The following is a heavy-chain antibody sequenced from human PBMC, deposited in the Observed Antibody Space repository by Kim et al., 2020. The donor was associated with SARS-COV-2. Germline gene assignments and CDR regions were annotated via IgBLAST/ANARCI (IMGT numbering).Heavy chain of an antibody. CDR3: ARDRAPFTIFGVYGMDV. CDR1: GFTFSSYS. V-gene: IGHV3-21*01. Sequence: GGSLRLSCAASGFTFSSYSMNWVRQAPGKGLEWVSSISSSSSYIYYADSVKGRFTISRDNAKNSLYLQMNSLRAEDTAVYYCARDRAPFTIFGVYGMDVWGQGTTVTVSS. D-gene: IGHD3-9*01. J-gene: IGHJ6*02. CDR2: ISSSSSYI.